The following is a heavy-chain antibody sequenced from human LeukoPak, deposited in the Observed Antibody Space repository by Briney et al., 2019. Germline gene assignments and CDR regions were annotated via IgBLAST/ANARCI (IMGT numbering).Heavy chain of an antibody. CDR1: GFTLSSYA. CDR3: AKDPLVVAVTYYFDY. D-gene: IGHD2-15*01. CDR2: ISGSGGST. Sequence: HAGGSLRLSCAASGFTLSSYAMSWVRQAPGKGLEWVSAISGSGGSTYYADSVEGRFTISRDNSKNTLYLQMNSLRAEDTAVYYCAKDPLVVAVTYYFDYWGQGTLVTVSS. J-gene: IGHJ4*02. V-gene: IGHV3-23*01.